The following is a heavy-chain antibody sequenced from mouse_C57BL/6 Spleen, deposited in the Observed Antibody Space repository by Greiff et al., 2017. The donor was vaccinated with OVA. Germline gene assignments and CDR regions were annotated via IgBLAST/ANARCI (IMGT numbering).Heavy chain of an antibody. D-gene: IGHD4-1*01. CDR2: IDPTSGGT. J-gene: IGHJ2*01. Sequence: VQLQQPGAELVKPGASVKLSCKASGYTFTSYWMHWVKQRPGGGLEWIGRIDPTSGGTKYNEKFTSKSTLTVDKPSSTAYMQLSSLTSEDSAVYYCARYLTGSYYFDYWGQGTTLTVSS. CDR3: ARYLTGSYYFDY. CDR1: GYTFTSYW. V-gene: IGHV1-72*01.